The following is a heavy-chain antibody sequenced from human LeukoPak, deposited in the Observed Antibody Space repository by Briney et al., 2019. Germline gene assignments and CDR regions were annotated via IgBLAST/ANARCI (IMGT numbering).Heavy chain of an antibody. CDR2: IYPVGST. CDR3: ASVGSTATTSYFDD. J-gene: IGHJ4*02. D-gene: IGHD1/OR15-1a*01. Sequence: SQTLSLTCAVSGGSISSGAYSWSWIRQSPGKALEWIGYIYPVGSTYYNPSLKSRVAMSIDKSKNQFSLRLSSVPAADTAMYYCASVGSTATTSYFDDWGQGIQVTVSS. CDR1: GGSISSGAYS. V-gene: IGHV4-30-2*06.